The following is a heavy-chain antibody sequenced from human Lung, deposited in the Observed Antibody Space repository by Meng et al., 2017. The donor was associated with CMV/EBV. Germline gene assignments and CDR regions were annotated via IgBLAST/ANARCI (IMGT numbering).Heavy chain of an antibody. V-gene: IGHV4-34*01. J-gene: IGHJ6*02. Sequence: GSLRLSCDVYGGSFSGYNWTWIRQPPGKGLEWIGEINHSGSTNYNPSLKSRVTISVDTSKNQFSLNLSSVTAADTAVYYWARGRDPFWGGYYIVPLPGGMDVXGQGXTVTVSS. D-gene: IGHD3-3*01. CDR1: GGSFSGYN. CDR3: ARGRDPFWGGYYIVPLPGGMDV. CDR2: INHSGST.